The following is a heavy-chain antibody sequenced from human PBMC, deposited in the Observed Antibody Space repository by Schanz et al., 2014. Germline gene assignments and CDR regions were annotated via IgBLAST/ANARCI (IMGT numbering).Heavy chain of an antibody. CDR2: ISYDGSNK. D-gene: IGHD3-10*01. Sequence: VQLLESGGGLVRPGGSLRLSCAVSGFTVSSNHMSWVRQAPGKGLEWVAVISYDGSNKYYADSVKGRVTISRDNSKSTLYLQMNSLSADDTAVDYCARLPVGDGSGMWDVWGQGTAVTVSS. CDR1: GFTVSSNH. J-gene: IGHJ6*02. V-gene: IGHV3-30*07. CDR3: ARLPVGDGSGMWDV.